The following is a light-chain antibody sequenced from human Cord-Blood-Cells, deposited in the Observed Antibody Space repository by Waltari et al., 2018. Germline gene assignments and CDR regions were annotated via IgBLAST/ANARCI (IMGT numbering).Light chain of an antibody. V-gene: IGKV2-30*02. CDR1: QSLVHSDGNTY. CDR3: MQGTPWPRT. Sequence: DVVMTQSPLSLPVTLGQPASISCRSSQSLVHSDGNTYLNWFQQRPGQSPRRLIYKVSNRDSGVPDRFSGSGSGTEFTLNIRRVEAEDVGVYYCMQGTPWPRTFGQGTKLEIK. CDR2: KVS. J-gene: IGKJ2*02.